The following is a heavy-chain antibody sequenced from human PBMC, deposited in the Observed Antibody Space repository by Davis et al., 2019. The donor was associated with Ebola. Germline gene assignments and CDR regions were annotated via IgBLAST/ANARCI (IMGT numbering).Heavy chain of an antibody. CDR1: GFTFSSYA. CDR3: AKAPYGGLWFGELDLPSGMDV. J-gene: IGHJ6*02. D-gene: IGHD3-10*01. V-gene: IGHV3-23*01. Sequence: GESLKISCAASGFTFSSYAMSWVRQAPGKGLEWVSAISGSGGSTYYADSVKGRFTISRDNSKNTLYLQMNSLRAEDTAVYYCAKAPYGGLWFGELDLPSGMDVWGQGTTVTVSS. CDR2: ISGSGGST.